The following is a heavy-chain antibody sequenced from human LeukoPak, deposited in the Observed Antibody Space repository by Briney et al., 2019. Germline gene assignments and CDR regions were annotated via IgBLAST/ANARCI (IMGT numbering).Heavy chain of an antibody. J-gene: IGHJ4*02. Sequence: SETLSLTCTVSGGSISHYYWNWIRQPPGKGLEWIGYIYYTGSTNYNPSLKSRVTISIDTSENHFSLKLTSLTTADTAVYYCARAYCAGDCYYPYYFDSWGQGTLVTVSS. V-gene: IGHV4-59*01. CDR3: ARAYCAGDCYYPYYFDS. CDR2: IYYTGST. CDR1: GGSISHYY. D-gene: IGHD2-21*02.